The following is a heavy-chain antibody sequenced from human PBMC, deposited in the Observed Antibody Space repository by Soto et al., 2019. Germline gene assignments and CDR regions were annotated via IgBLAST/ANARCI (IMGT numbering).Heavy chain of an antibody. CDR3: AREVGEVDYCSSSDAFDI. J-gene: IGHJ3*02. V-gene: IGHV4-30-4*01. Sequence: QVQLQESGPGLVKPSQTLSLTCSVSGGSISSGDYYWSWIRQPPGKGLEWIAYIYYSGIIYYNPSLQSRVPVSKDTSKNQFFLNLDSATAADTAVYYCAREVGEVDYCSSSDAFDICGQGTMVTVSS. CDR1: GGSISSGDYY. CDR2: IYYSGII. D-gene: IGHD6-6*01.